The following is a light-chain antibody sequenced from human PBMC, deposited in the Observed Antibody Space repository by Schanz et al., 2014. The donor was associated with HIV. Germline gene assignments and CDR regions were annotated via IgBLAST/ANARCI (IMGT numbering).Light chain of an antibody. Sequence: QSVLTQPPSVSAAPGQKVTISCSGSNTNIGTNSVSWYQQLPGTAPKLLIYNNDERPSGIPDRFSGSKSGTSASLGITGLQTGDAADYCCGTCDGSRGVFGGGTQLTVL. CDR1: NTNIGTNS. CDR3: GTCDGSRGV. J-gene: IGLJ7*01. CDR2: NND. V-gene: IGLV1-51*01.